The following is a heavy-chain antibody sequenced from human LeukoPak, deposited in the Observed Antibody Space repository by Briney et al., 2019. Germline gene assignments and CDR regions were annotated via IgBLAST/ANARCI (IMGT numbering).Heavy chain of an antibody. D-gene: IGHD1-14*01. J-gene: IGHJ5*02. Sequence: PSETLSLTCTVSGGSISSYYWSWIRQPPGKGLEWIGYIYYSGSTNYNPSLKSRVTISVDTSKNQFSLKRSSVTAADTAVYYCARDKAPEGFDPWGQGTLVTVSS. CDR3: ARDKAPEGFDP. CDR1: GGSISSYY. V-gene: IGHV4-59*01. CDR2: IYYSGST.